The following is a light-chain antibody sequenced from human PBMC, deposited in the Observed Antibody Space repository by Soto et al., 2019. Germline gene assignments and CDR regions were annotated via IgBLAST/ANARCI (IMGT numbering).Light chain of an antibody. CDR3: QQYHTDWT. Sequence: DIQMTQSPSTLSGSVGDRVTITGRASQTISSWLAWYQQKPGKAPKLLIFAASTLVRGVPSRFSGRGSGTEFTLTISSLQADDYATFYCQQYHTDWTFGQGTKVDI. CDR1: QTISSW. CDR2: AAS. V-gene: IGKV1-5*01. J-gene: IGKJ1*01.